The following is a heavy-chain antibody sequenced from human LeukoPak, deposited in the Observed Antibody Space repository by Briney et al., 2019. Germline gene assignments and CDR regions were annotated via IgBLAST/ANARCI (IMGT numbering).Heavy chain of an antibody. J-gene: IGHJ6*02. CDR3: SWKQWVAPHPDA. CDR2: INTDGTVK. CDR1: GFTFSKYW. Sequence: VGSLRLSCAPSGFTFSKYWMLWVRQAPGQGLEGVSRINTDGTVKTYADSVQGRFTAPRNNADNTMFPQMNSVRGEDPAVNYFSWKQWVAPHPDAWGEGAPVIVSS. D-gene: IGHD6-19*01. V-gene: IGHV3-74*01.